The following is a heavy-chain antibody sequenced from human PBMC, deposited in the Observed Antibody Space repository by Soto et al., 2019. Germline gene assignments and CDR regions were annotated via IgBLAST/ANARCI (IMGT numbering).Heavy chain of an antibody. V-gene: IGHV1-24*01. Sequence: ASVKVSCKVSGYTLTELSMHWVRQAPGKGLEWMGGFDPEDGETIYAQKFQGRVTMTEDTSKNQFSLQLNSVTPEDTAVYFCARTLSSSAENWFDPWGQGTLVTVSS. CDR3: ARTLSSSAENWFDP. CDR2: FDPEDGET. D-gene: IGHD6-6*01. CDR1: GYTLTELS. J-gene: IGHJ5*02.